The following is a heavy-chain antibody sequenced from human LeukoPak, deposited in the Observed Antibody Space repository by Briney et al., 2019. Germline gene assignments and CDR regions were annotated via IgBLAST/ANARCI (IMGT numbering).Heavy chain of an antibody. J-gene: IGHJ6*04. D-gene: IGHD3-22*01. CDR3: AKALVGYRPDYYYAPDV. Sequence: PSETLTLTCTQPGGSLIRYSRSSIRQPAGKGLEWIGRIYTSGSTNYNPSLKSRVTISADKSTNQFSLKLSSVTAAHTAVYYCAKALVGYRPDYYYAPDVWGKGTTVTVSS. CDR1: GGSLIRYS. V-gene: IGHV4-4*07. CDR2: IYTSGST.